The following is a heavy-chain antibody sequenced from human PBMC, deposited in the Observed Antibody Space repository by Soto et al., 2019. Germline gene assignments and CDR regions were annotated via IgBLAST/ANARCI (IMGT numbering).Heavy chain of an antibody. CDR3: ARLGANVVVAATFDY. V-gene: IGHV4-30-4*01. CDR1: GGSISSGDYY. D-gene: IGHD2-15*01. Sequence: PSETLSLTCTVSGGSISSGDYYWSWIRQPPGKGLEWIGYIYYSGSTYYNPSLKSRVTISVDTSKNQFSLKLSSVTAADTAVYYCARLGANVVVAATFDYWGQGTLVTVSS. J-gene: IGHJ4*02. CDR2: IYYSGST.